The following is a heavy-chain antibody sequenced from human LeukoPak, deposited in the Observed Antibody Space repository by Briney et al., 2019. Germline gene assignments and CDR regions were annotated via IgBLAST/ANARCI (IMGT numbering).Heavy chain of an antibody. CDR1: GFTFSSYN. V-gene: IGHV3-21*04. D-gene: IGHD1-26*01. CDR2: ISSTSRSYI. J-gene: IGHJ4*02. Sequence: PGGSLRLSCAASGFTFSSYNMNWVRQAPGKGLEWVSSISSTSRSYIYYADSVKGRFTISRDNAKNSLYLQMNSLRAEDTAVYYCAKGREEEKAIDYWGQGTLVTVSS. CDR3: AKGREEEKAIDY.